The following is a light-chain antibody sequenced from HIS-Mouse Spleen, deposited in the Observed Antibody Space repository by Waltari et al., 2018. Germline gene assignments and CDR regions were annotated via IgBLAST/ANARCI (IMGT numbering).Light chain of an antibody. CDR1: QSVLYSSNNKNY. V-gene: IGKV4-1*01. Sequence: DIVMTQSPDSLAVSLGERATINCKSSQSVLYSSNNKNYLPWYQQKPGQHPKLLIYLASTRESGVPDRFSGSGSGTDFTLTISSLQAEDVAVYYCQQYYSTPYTFGQGTKLEIK. CDR2: LAS. CDR3: QQYYSTPYT. J-gene: IGKJ2*01.